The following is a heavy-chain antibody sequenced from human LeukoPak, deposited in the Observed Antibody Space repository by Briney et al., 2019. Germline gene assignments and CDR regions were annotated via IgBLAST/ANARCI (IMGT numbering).Heavy chain of an antibody. D-gene: IGHD1-1*01. Sequence: PSETLSLTCTVSGGSISSSSYYWGWIRQPPGKGLEWIGSIYYSGSTYYNPSLKSRVTISVDTSKNQFSLKLSSVTAADTAVYYCARVRYNWNGQPDAFDYWGQGTLVTVSS. CDR2: IYYSGST. V-gene: IGHV4-39*01. J-gene: IGHJ4*02. CDR3: ARVRYNWNGQPDAFDY. CDR1: GGSISSSSYY.